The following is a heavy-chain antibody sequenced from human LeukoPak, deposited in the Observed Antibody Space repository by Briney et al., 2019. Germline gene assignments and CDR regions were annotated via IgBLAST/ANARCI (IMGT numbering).Heavy chain of an antibody. V-gene: IGHV1-18*01. CDR2: ISAYNGNT. Sequence: ASVKVSCKSSGYTFTSYGISWVRPAPGQGLEWMGWISAYNGNTNYAQKLQGRVTMTTDTSTSTAYMELRSLRSDDTAVYYCASGIVGATAVDYWGQGTLVTVSS. J-gene: IGHJ4*02. CDR1: GYTFTSYG. D-gene: IGHD1-26*01. CDR3: ASGIVGATAVDY.